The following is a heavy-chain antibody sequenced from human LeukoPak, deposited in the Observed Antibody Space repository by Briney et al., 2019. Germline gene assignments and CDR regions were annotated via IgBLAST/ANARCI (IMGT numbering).Heavy chain of an antibody. J-gene: IGHJ6*03. D-gene: IGHD6-6*01. CDR3: AKGVDEYSSSWGYYYYMDV. CDR2: IRYDGSNK. Sequence: GGSLRLSCAASGFTFSSYGMHWVRQAPGKGLERVAFIRYDGSNKYYADSVKGRFTISRDNSKNTLYLQMNSLRAEDTAVYYCAKGVDEYSSSWGYYYYMDVWGKGTTVTVSS. CDR1: GFTFSSYG. V-gene: IGHV3-30*02.